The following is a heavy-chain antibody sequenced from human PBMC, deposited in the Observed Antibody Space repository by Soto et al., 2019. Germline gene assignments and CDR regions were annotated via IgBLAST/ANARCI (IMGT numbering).Heavy chain of an antibody. J-gene: IGHJ4*02. D-gene: IGHD6-19*01. V-gene: IGHV3-23*01. CDR2: VSAGGGNT. Sequence: EVQLLESGGGLVQPGGSLRLSCAASGFTFSSYAMSWVRQAPGKGLEWVSDVSAGGGNTYYADSVKGRFTISRDNSKNTLYLHMNSLSSEDTAVYYCAQSSSDWSNLDYWGQGTLGTVSS. CDR3: AQSSSDWSNLDY. CDR1: GFTFSSYA.